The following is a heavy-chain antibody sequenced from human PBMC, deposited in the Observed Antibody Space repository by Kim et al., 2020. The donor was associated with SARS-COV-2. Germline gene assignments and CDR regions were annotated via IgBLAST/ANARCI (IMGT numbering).Heavy chain of an antibody. V-gene: IGHV4-59*08. J-gene: IGHJ5*02. Sequence: SETLSLTCTVSGGSISSYYWSWIRQPPGKGLEWIGYIYYSGSTNYNPSLKSRVTISVDTSKNQFSLKLSSVTAADTAVYYCARNMRGDFWSGYYSTPILWFDPWGQGTLVTVSS. CDR2: IYYSGST. CDR1: GGSISSYY. CDR3: ARNMRGDFWSGYYSTPILWFDP. D-gene: IGHD3-3*01.